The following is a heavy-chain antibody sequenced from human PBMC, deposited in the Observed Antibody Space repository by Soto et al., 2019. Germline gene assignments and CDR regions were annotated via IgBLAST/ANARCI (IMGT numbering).Heavy chain of an antibody. CDR1: GGSFSGYY. V-gene: IGHV4-34*01. CDR3: ARVDCSSNSCHIDY. Sequence: QVQLQQWGAGLLKPSETLSLTCAVYGGSFSGYYWSWIRQPPGKGLEWIGEINHSGSTNYNPSLKSRVTISVDTSKHQFSLKLSSVTAADTAVYYCARVDCSSNSCHIDYWGQGTLVTVSS. D-gene: IGHD2-2*02. CDR2: INHSGST. J-gene: IGHJ4*02.